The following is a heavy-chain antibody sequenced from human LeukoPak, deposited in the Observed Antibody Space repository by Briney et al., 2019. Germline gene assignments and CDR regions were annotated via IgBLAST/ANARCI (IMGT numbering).Heavy chain of an antibody. D-gene: IGHD3-10*01. CDR2: ISGSGGST. CDR3: AKDRLLWFGETLDY. Sequence: GGSLRLSCAASGFTFSSYAMSWVRQAPGKGLEWVSAISGSGGSTYYADSVKGRFTISRDNSKDTLYLQMNSLRAEDTAVYYCAKDRLLWFGETLDYWGQGTLVTVSS. J-gene: IGHJ4*02. CDR1: GFTFSSYA. V-gene: IGHV3-23*01.